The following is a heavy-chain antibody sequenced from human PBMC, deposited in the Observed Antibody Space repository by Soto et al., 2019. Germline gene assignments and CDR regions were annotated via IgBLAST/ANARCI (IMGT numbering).Heavy chain of an antibody. D-gene: IGHD3-3*01. CDR1: GYTFTSYG. CDR3: ARLVSYYDFWSGYNPLYYGMDV. V-gene: IGHV1-18*01. J-gene: IGHJ6*02. CDR2: ISAYNGNT. Sequence: QVQLVQSGAEVKKPGASVKVSCKASGYTFTSYGISWVRQAPGQGLEWMGWISAYNGNTNYAQKLQGTVTITTDTSTSTAYMELRSLRSDDTAVYYCARLVSYYDFWSGYNPLYYGMDVWGQGTTVTVSS.